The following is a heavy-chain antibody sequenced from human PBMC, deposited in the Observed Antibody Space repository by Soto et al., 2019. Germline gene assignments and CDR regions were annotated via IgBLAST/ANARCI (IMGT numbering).Heavy chain of an antibody. Sequence: SVKVSCKASGYTFTGYYMHWVRQAPGQGLEWMGWINPNSGGTNYAQKFQGWVTMTRDTSISAAYMELSRLRSDDTAVYYCARDGAYCSGGSCYILYYYYGMDVWGQGTTVTVSS. CDR1: GYTFTGYY. CDR2: INPNSGGT. J-gene: IGHJ6*02. D-gene: IGHD2-15*01. V-gene: IGHV1-2*04. CDR3: ARDGAYCSGGSCYILYYYYGMDV.